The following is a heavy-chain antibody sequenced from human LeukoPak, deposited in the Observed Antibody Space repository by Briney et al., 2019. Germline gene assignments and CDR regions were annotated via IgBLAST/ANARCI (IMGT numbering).Heavy chain of an antibody. D-gene: IGHD3-10*01. Sequence: SVKVSCKASGYTFTGYYMHWVRQAPGQGLEWMGGIIPIFGTANYAQKFQGRVTITTDESTSTAYMELSSLRSEDTAVYYCARYYYGSGSYRYFDYWGQGTLVTVSS. CDR3: ARYYYGSGSYRYFDY. CDR2: IIPIFGTA. J-gene: IGHJ4*02. V-gene: IGHV1-69*05. CDR1: GYTFTGYY.